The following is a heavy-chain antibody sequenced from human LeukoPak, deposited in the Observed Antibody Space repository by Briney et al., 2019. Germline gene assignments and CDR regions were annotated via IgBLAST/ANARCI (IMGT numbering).Heavy chain of an antibody. V-gene: IGHV5-51*01. D-gene: IGHD1-26*01. CDR2: IYPGSSEI. J-gene: IGHJ4*02. Sequence: GESLKISCEGSGYSFTTYWIGWVRQMPGKGLEWMGIIYPGSSEIRYSPSFQGQVTISADKSINTAYLQWSSLKASDTAMYYCARPQPHTSFAFDYWGQGTLVTVSS. CDR3: ARPQPHTSFAFDY. CDR1: GYSFTTYW.